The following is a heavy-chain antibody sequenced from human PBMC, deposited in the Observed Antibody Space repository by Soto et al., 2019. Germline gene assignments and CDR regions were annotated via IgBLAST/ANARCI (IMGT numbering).Heavy chain of an antibody. CDR1: GGSFSGYY. Sequence: PSETLSLTCAVYGGSFSGYYWSWIRQPPGKGLEWIGEINHSGSTNYNPSLKSRVTISVDTSKNQFSLKLSSVTAADTAVYYCAREGYYGSSSYWGQGTLVTVSS. CDR3: AREGYYGSSSY. V-gene: IGHV4-34*01. D-gene: IGHD3-10*01. CDR2: INHSGST. J-gene: IGHJ4*02.